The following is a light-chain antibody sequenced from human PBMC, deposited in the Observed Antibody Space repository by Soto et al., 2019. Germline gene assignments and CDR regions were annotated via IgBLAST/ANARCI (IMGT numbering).Light chain of an antibody. CDR3: QKYNNWPLT. V-gene: IGKV3-15*01. CDR1: QSVSSN. J-gene: IGKJ4*01. CDR2: GES. Sequence: DIVMTQSPATLSVSPRARATLSCRASQSVSSNLAWYQQKPGQAPRLLIYGESTRTTGIPARFSSSGSGTEFTLTISSLQFEDFAVSYCQKYNNWPLTFGGGTQVEIK.